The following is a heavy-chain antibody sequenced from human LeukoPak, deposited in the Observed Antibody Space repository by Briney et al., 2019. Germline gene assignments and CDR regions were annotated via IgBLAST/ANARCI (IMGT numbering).Heavy chain of an antibody. CDR1: GGSISTSYY. J-gene: IGHJ6*04. CDR2: IHTSGAT. D-gene: IGHD1-14*01. CDR3: ARDSNLGV. Sequence: PSQTLSLTCIVSGGSISTSYYWSWVRQPAGKGLEWIGRIHTSGATIYNPSLKSRVTISLDTSKNQFSLNLSSVTAADTAVYYCARDSNLGVWGKGTMVTVSS. V-gene: IGHV4-61*02.